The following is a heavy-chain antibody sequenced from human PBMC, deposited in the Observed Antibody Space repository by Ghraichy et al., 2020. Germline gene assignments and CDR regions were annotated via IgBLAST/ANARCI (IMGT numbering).Heavy chain of an antibody. CDR2: IYPSGIT. D-gene: IGHD3-10*01. V-gene: IGHV4-61*02. J-gene: IGHJ6*03. CDR1: GDSISIGSYY. Sequence: SETLSLTCTVSGDSISIGSYYWNWIRQPAGKGLEWIGRIYPSGITNFNPSLRSRVTLSIDTSKNQFSLNLTSVTPADTAVYYCAGDRGLGSPGFLAKPESDYYYYTDVWGRGTTVTVSS. CDR3: AGDRGLGSPGFLAKPESDYYYYTDV.